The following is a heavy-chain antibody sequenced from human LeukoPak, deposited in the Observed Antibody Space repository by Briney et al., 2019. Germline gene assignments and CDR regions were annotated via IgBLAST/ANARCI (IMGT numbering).Heavy chain of an antibody. CDR1: GGSFSGYY. V-gene: IGHV4-34*01. CDR2: INHSGST. D-gene: IGHD3-9*01. CDR3: ARHTHLLRYFDWLRGKNWFDP. Sequence: PSETLSLTCAVYGGSFSGYYWSWIRQPPGKGLEWIGEINHSGSTNYNPSLKSRVTISVDTSKNQFSLKLSSVTAADTAVYYCARHTHLLRYFDWLRGKNWFDPWGQGTLVTVSS. J-gene: IGHJ5*02.